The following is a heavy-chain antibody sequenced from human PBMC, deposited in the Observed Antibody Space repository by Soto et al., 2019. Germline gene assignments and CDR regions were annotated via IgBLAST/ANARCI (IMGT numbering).Heavy chain of an antibody. CDR1: GFTFSAYS. J-gene: IGHJ4*02. CDR3: ATDRAGAVAGN. D-gene: IGHD6-19*01. CDR2: ISDDGSQK. V-gene: IGHV3-30-3*01. Sequence: XGSLILSCAASGFTFSAYSMHWVRQAPGKGLEWVAFISDDGSQKYFAESVKGRFTISRDNSKNTLYLQMNSLRAEDAAVYYCATDRAGAVAGNWGQGTLVTVSS.